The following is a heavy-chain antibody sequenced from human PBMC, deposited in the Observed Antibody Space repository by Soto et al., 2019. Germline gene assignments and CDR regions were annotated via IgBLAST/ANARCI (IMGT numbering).Heavy chain of an antibody. Sequence: EVPLLESGGGFVQPGGPLRLSCAATGFTFSVYAITWVRQAPGKGLEGVSAVTANGGSTYSADSVKGRFTISRDNSKNTLFLQMNSLRAEDTAVYYCASLGVGDWANYYYYYGMDVWGQGTTVTVSS. J-gene: IGHJ6*02. D-gene: IGHD2-21*02. V-gene: IGHV3-23*01. CDR1: GFTFSVYA. CDR3: ASLGVGDWANYYYYYGMDV. CDR2: VTANGGST.